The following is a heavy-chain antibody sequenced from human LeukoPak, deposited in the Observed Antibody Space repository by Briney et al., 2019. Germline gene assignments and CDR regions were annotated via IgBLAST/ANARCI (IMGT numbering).Heavy chain of an antibody. CDR2: ISGGGDST. Sequence: GRSLRLSCTASEFTFSNYAVSWVRQAPGKGLEWVSAISGGGDSTYYADSVKGRFTISRDSSKNTLYLQMNNLRAEDTAVYYCAIREPIGYWGQGTLVTVSS. CDR1: EFTFSNYA. CDR3: AIREPIGY. J-gene: IGHJ4*02. D-gene: IGHD1-14*01. V-gene: IGHV3-23*01.